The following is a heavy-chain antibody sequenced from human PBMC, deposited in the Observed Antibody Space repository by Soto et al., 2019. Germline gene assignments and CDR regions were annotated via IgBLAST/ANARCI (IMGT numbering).Heavy chain of an antibody. D-gene: IGHD4-17*01. Sequence: PGGSLRLSGAASGFTFSSYSMNWVRQAPGKGLEWVSSISSSSSYIYYADSVKGRFTISRDNTKNSLYLQMNSLRAEDTAVYYCARVFYDGDYYHAEYFQHWGQGTLVTVSS. J-gene: IGHJ1*01. V-gene: IGHV3-21*01. CDR3: ARVFYDGDYYHAEYFQH. CDR2: ISSSSSYI. CDR1: GFTFSSYS.